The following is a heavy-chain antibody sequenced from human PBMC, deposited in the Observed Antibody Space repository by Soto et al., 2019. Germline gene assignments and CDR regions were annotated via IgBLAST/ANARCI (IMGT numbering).Heavy chain of an antibody. D-gene: IGHD3-9*01. CDR2: ISAYNGNT. J-gene: IGHJ4*02. CDR3: ARDPPDLRYFDWLSRGYFDY. CDR1: GYTFTSYG. V-gene: IGHV1-18*01. Sequence: KGLGASVKVSCKASGYTFTSYGISWVRQAPGQGLEWMGWISAYNGNTNYAQKLQGRVTMTTDTSTSTAYMELRSLRSDDTAVYYCARDPPDLRYFDWLSRGYFDYWGQGTLVTVSS.